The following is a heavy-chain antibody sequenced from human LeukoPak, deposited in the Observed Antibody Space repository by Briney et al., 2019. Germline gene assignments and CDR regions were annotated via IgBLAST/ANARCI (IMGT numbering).Heavy chain of an antibody. J-gene: IGHJ4*02. Sequence: GGSLRLSCAASRFTFSSYAMSWVRQAPGKGLEWVSAISGSGVYTYYADSVKGRFTISRDNSKNTLYLQMNSLRAEDTAVYYCAKDLNSGSYYVGYGDYSDFWGQATLVTVSS. D-gene: IGHD1-26*01. CDR2: ISGSGVYT. CDR3: AKDLNSGSYYVGYGDYSDF. CDR1: RFTFSSYA. V-gene: IGHV3-23*01.